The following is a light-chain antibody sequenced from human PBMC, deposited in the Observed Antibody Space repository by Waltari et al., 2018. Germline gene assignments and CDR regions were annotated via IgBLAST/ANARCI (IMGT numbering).Light chain of an antibody. CDR1: SSDVGGYNY. CDR3: GSYVGSNIYWV. Sequence: QSALTQPRSVSGSPGQSVTISCTGTSSDVGGYNYVSWYQQHPDKAPKLIIYDINKRPSGVPDRFAGSKSGNTASLTISGLQAEDEADYYCGSYVGSNIYWVFGGGTKLTVL. V-gene: IGLV2-11*01. CDR2: DIN. J-gene: IGLJ3*02.